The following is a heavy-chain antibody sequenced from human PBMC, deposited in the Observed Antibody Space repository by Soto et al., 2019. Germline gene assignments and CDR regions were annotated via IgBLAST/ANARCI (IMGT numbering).Heavy chain of an antibody. CDR3: ARAGEQWLVHEYYFDY. V-gene: IGHV3-33*01. J-gene: IGHJ4*02. Sequence: QVQLVESGGGVVQPRRSLRLSCAASGFTFSSYGMHWVRQAPGKGLEWVAVIWYDGSNKYYADSVKGRFTISRDNSKNTLYLQMNSLRAEDTAVYYCARAGEQWLVHEYYFDYWGQGTLVTVSS. D-gene: IGHD6-19*01. CDR1: GFTFSSYG. CDR2: IWYDGSNK.